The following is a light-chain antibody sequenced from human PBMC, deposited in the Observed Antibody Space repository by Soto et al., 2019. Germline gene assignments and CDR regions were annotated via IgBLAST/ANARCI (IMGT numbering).Light chain of an antibody. Sequence: QSALTQPRSVSGSPGQSVTLSCTGTSSDVGGYHYVSWYQHHPGKAPKIIIYDVNKRPSGVPDRLSGSRSGKTASLTISGLQADDEADYYCCSYVGGDTLIFGSGTKLTVL. CDR1: SSDVGGYHY. J-gene: IGLJ1*01. CDR3: CSYVGGDTLI. V-gene: IGLV2-11*01. CDR2: DVN.